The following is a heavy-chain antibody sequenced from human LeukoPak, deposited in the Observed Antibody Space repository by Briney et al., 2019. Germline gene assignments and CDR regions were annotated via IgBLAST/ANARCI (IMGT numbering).Heavy chain of an antibody. CDR2: MNPNSGGT. CDR3: ARPDYDYASAKGAFDY. V-gene: IGHV1-2*02. J-gene: IGHJ4*02. D-gene: IGHD3-16*01. CDR1: GYTFTSYD. Sequence: GASVQVSLKASGYTFTSYDINWVRQATGQGLEWMGWMNPNSGGTNYSQKFQGRVTMTRDTSISTAYMELSRLRSDDTAVYYCARPDYDYASAKGAFDYWGQGTLVTVSS.